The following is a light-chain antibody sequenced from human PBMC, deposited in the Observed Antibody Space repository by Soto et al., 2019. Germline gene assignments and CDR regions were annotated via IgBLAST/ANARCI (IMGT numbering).Light chain of an antibody. Sequence: EIVMTQSPATLSVSPGERATLSCRASQSVSTNLAWYQQKPGQARRLLISAASTRATGVPARFSGSGSGTEFTLTISSLQTEDFAVYFCQQYNNWPPTTFGQGTKVEIK. CDR2: AAS. V-gene: IGKV3-15*01. CDR1: QSVSTN. CDR3: QQYNNWPPTT. J-gene: IGKJ1*01.